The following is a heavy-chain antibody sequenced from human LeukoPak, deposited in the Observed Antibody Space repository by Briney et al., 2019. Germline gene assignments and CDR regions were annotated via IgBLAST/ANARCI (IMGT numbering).Heavy chain of an antibody. CDR3: ARDRVEGATDY. CDR2: IKKDGSGK. CDR1: GFTFSNYG. J-gene: IGHJ4*02. Sequence: GGSLRLSCAASGFTFSNYGMSWVRRAPGKGLEWVANIKKDGSGKYYVDSVRGRFTISRDNANNSLYLQMNSLRAEDTAVYYCARDRVEGATDYWGQGTLVTVS. V-gene: IGHV3-7*01. D-gene: IGHD1-26*01.